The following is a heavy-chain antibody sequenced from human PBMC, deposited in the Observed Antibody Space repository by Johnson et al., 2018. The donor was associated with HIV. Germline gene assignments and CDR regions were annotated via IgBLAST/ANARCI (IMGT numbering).Heavy chain of an antibody. CDR2: ISGSGGST. CDR3: AKDDNWGDVVGTFDI. D-gene: IGHD7-27*01. CDR1: GFTISGSA. J-gene: IGHJ3*02. Sequence: QLVESGGGLVPPGGSRKLSCAASGFTISGSAMHWVRQASGKGLGWVSGISGSGGSTYYADSVKGRFTSSRDNSKNTRYLQMNSLGADDTAVSYGAKDDNWGDVVGTFDIWGQGTMVTVSS. V-gene: IGHV3-23*04.